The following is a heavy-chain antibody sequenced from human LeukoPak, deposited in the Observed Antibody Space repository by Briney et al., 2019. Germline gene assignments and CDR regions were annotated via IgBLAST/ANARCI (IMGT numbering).Heavy chain of an antibody. CDR2: IYTSGST. CDR3: ARAYCGGDCYSYWYFDL. D-gene: IGHD2-21*02. Sequence: SETLSLTCTVSGGSISSYYWSWIRQPAGQGLEWIGRIYTSGSTNYNPSLKSRVTMSVDTSKNQFSLKLSSVTAADTAVYYCARAYCGGDCYSYWYFDLWGRGTLVTVSS. J-gene: IGHJ2*01. V-gene: IGHV4-4*07. CDR1: GGSISSYY.